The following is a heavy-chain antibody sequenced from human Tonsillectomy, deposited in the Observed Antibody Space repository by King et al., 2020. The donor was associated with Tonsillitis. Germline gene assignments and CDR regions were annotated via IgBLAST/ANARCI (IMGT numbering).Heavy chain of an antibody. CDR3: ACSIYSDYVSDY. D-gene: IGHD4-11*01. CDR1: GYTFTNYY. CDR2: INPSGDFT. Sequence: VQLVESGAEVKKPGASVKVSCKASGYTFTNYYMHWVRQAPGQGLEWMGIINPSGDFTSYAQRFQGRVSMTRDTSTSTVYMELSSLRSEDTAVYFCACSIYSDYVSDYWGQGTLVTVSS. J-gene: IGHJ4*02. V-gene: IGHV1-46*03.